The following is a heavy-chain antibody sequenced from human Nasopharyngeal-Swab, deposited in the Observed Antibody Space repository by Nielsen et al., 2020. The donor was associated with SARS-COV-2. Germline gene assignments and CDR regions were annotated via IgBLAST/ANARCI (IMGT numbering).Heavy chain of an antibody. Sequence: GGSLRLSCAASGFTFSSYSMNWVRQAPGKGLEWVSYISSSSSTIYYADSVKGRFTISRDNAKNSLYLQMNSLRAEDTAVYYCASGGSSGWCTFDYWGQGTLVTVSS. CDR2: ISSSSSTI. D-gene: IGHD6-19*01. V-gene: IGHV3-48*01. J-gene: IGHJ4*02. CDR1: GFTFSSYS. CDR3: ASGGSSGWCTFDY.